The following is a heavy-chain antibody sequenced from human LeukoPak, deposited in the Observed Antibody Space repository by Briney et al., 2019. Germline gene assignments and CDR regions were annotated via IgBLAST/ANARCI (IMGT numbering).Heavy chain of an antibody. J-gene: IGHJ3*02. CDR1: GYTFTSYD. CDR3: ARGSPSDSSSWPWYAFDI. Sequence: ASVKVSCKASGYTFTSYDINWVRQATGQGLEWMGWMNPNSGNTGYAQKFQGRVTMTRNTSISTAYMELSSLRSEDTAVYYCARGSPSDSSSWPWYAFDIWGQGTVVTVSS. CDR2: MNPNSGNT. V-gene: IGHV1-8*01. D-gene: IGHD6-13*01.